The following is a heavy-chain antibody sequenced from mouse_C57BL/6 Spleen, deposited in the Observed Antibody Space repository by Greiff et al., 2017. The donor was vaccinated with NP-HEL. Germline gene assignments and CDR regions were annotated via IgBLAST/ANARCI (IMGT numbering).Heavy chain of an antibody. V-gene: IGHV5-17*01. CDR2: ISSGSSTI. CDR1: GFTFSDYG. D-gene: IGHD1-1*01. CDR3: AKNYGSSYPYYYAMGY. Sequence: EVQGVESGGGLVKPGGSLKLSCAASGFTFSDYGMHWVRQAPEKGLEWVAYISSGSSTIYYADTVKGRFTISRDNAKNTLFLQMTSLRSEDTAMYYCAKNYGSSYPYYYAMGYWGQGTSVTVSS. J-gene: IGHJ4*01.